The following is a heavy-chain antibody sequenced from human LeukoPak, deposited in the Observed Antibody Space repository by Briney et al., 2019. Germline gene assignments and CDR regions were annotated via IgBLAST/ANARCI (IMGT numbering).Heavy chain of an antibody. CDR1: GFTFSGSA. Sequence: GGSLRLSCAASGFTFSGSAMHWVRQASGKGLEWVGRIRSKANSYATAYAASVKGRFTISRDDSKNTLYLQMNSLKTEDTAVYYCTTDSPKYYYDSSGYPPDAFDIWGQGTMVTVSS. V-gene: IGHV3-73*01. D-gene: IGHD3-22*01. CDR3: TTDSPKYYYDSSGYPPDAFDI. J-gene: IGHJ3*02. CDR2: IRSKANSYAT.